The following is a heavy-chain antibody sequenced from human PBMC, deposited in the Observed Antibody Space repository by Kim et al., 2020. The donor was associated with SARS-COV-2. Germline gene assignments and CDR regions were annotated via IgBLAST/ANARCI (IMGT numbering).Heavy chain of an antibody. Sequence: SETLSLICAVYGGSFSGYYWSWIRQPPGKGLEWIGEINHSGSNNYNPSLKSRVTISVDTPKNQFSLKLSSVTAAATAVYYCARGSYSSSWYGVRGWFNP. V-gene: IGHV4-34*01. CDR3: ARGSYSSSWYGVRGWFNP. CDR2: INHSGSN. J-gene: IGHJ5*02. D-gene: IGHD6-13*01. CDR1: GGSFSGYY.